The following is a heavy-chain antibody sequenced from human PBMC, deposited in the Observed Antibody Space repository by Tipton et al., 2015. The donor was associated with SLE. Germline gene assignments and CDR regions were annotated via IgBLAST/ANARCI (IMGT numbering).Heavy chain of an antibody. D-gene: IGHD1-1*01. CDR1: GGSFSGYY. Sequence: LRLSCAVYGGSFSGYYWNWIRQPPGKGLEWIGYIYYSGSTNYNPSLKSRVTISVDTSKNQFSLKLSSVTAADTAVYYCARVGSRLGYFQHWGQGTLVTVSS. J-gene: IGHJ1*01. CDR2: IYYSGST. CDR3: ARVGSRLGYFQH. V-gene: IGHV4-59*01.